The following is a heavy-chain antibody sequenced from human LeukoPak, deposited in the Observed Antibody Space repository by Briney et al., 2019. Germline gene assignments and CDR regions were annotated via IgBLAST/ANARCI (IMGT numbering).Heavy chain of an antibody. CDR2: INPNSGGT. CDR3: ARKASEHDAFDI. V-gene: IGHV1-2*02. D-gene: IGHD1-26*01. Sequence: GASVKVSCKASGYTFTGYYMHWVRQAPGQGLEWMGWINPNSGGTNYAQKFQGRVTMTRDTSISTAYMELSRLRSDDMAVYYCARKASEHDAFDIWGQGTMVTVSS. J-gene: IGHJ3*02. CDR1: GYTFTGYY.